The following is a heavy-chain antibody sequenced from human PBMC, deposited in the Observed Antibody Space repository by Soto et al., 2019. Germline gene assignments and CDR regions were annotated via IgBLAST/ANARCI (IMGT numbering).Heavy chain of an antibody. J-gene: IGHJ5*02. Sequence: QIQLVQSGGEMREPGASVKLSCKASGYTFSTYGISWVRQRPGQGLEWMGWISDFNGNTKSTREFQGRVTMTTDTSTTTAYMELKRLTSDDSAVYFCARGSGDTGSAWLDPWGQGTLVTVSS. CDR3: ARGSGDTGSAWLDP. CDR1: GYTFSTYG. V-gene: IGHV1-18*01. CDR2: ISDFNGNT. D-gene: IGHD1-1*01.